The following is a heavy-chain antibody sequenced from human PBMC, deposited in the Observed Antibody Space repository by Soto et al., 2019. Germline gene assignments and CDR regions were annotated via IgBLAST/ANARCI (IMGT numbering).Heavy chain of an antibody. CDR2: INKDGSEK. Sequence: PGGSLRLSCAASGFTFSSYWMTWVRQAPGKGLEWLANINKDGSEKKYVDSVKGRLTISRDNAKNSLSVQMNSLRAEDTAVYYCAKDGSLRYCSGGSCDGGYWGQGTLVTVSS. J-gene: IGHJ4*02. D-gene: IGHD2-15*01. CDR3: AKDGSLRYCSGGSCDGGY. V-gene: IGHV3-7*05. CDR1: GFTFSSYW.